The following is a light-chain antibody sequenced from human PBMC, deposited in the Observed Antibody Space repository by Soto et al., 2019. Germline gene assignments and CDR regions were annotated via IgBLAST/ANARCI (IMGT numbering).Light chain of an antibody. CDR3: SSYADINTLVL. CDR2: EVG. CDR1: SSDVGRYND. V-gene: IGLV2-8*01. Sequence: QSALTQPPSASGSPGQSVTISCTGTSSDVGRYNDVSWYQQHPVKSPKLIIYEVGTRLSGVPVRFSGSKSCNTASLTVSGLQADDEAVYHCSSYADINTLVLFGGGTKLTVL. J-gene: IGLJ2*01.